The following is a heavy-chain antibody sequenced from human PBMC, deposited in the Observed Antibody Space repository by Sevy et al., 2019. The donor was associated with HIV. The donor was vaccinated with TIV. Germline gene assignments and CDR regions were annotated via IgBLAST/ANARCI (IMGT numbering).Heavy chain of an antibody. J-gene: IGHJ6*02. CDR3: AKHRVRGVYSLGMDV. V-gene: IGHV3-9*01. Sequence: GGSLRLSCAASGFTFDDYAMHWVRQAPGKGLEWVSGISWNSGSIGYADSVKGRFTISRDNAKNSLYLQMNSLRAEDTALYYCAKHRVRGVYSLGMDVWGQGTTVTVSS. D-gene: IGHD3-10*01. CDR2: ISWNSGSI. CDR1: GFTFDDYA.